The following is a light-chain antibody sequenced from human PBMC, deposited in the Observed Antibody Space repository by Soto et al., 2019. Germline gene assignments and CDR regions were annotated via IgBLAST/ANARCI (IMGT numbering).Light chain of an antibody. Sequence: QSSLAQPASVSGSPGQSITISCTRASGYVGTYSLFSWYQQHPGKAPKVVIYEVHKRPSGVPDRFSGSTSVNTASLTISGLQTDDEADYYCCLYVGATTYDFGTGTKVTVL. CDR1: SGYVGTYSL. CDR3: CLYVGATTYD. J-gene: IGLJ1*01. V-gene: IGLV2-23*02. CDR2: EVH.